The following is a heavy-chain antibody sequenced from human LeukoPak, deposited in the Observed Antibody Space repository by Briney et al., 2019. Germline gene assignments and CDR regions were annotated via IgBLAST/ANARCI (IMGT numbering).Heavy chain of an antibody. J-gene: IGHJ6*02. V-gene: IGHV1-8*01. CDR1: GYTFTSYD. D-gene: IGHD3-16*01. CDR3: ARGHFRLDGAFIHYYYYGMDV. CDR2: MNPNSGNT. Sequence: ASVKVSCKASGYTFTSYDINWVRQATGQGLEWMGWMNPNSGNTGYAQKFQGRVTRTRNTSISTAYMELSSLRSEDTAVYYCARGHFRLDGAFIHYYYYGMDVWGQGTTVTVSS.